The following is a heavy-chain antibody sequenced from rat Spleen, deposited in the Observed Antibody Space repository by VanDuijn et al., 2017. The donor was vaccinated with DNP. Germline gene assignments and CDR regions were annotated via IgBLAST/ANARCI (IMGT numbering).Heavy chain of an antibody. J-gene: IGHJ1*01. D-gene: IGHD3-1*01. V-gene: IGHV5S11*01. Sequence: EVQLVESGGGSVQPGRSMRLSCAASGFTFSNYFMAWVRQAPTKGLEWVASITTAGGNTYYRDSVKGRFTISRNNAKSTLYLQMDSLRSEETATYYCARGSTSIYWYFDFWGPGTMVTVSS. CDR3: ARGSTSIYWYFDF. CDR1: GFTFSNYF. CDR2: ITTAGGNT.